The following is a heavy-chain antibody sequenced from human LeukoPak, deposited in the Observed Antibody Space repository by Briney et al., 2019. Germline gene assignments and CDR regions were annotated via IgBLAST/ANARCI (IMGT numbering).Heavy chain of an antibody. J-gene: IGHJ6*04. D-gene: IGHD2-15*01. CDR1: GYTFTGYY. CDR3: ARAPSDCSGGSCYEKTRLSYYYYYGMDV. Sequence: ASVKVSCKASGYTFTGYYMHWVRQAPGQGLEWMGWINPNSGGTNYAQKFQGWVTMTRDTSISTACMELSRLRSDDTAVYYCARAPSDCSGGSCYEKTRLSYYYYYGMDVWGKGTTVTVSS. CDR2: INPNSGGT. V-gene: IGHV1-2*04.